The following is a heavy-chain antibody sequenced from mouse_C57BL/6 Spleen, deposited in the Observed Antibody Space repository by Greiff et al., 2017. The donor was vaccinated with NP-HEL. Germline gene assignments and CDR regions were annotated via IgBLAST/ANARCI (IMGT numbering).Heavy chain of an antibody. CDR3: ARGPTVVDY. J-gene: IGHJ2*01. Sequence: QVQLKESGPELVKPGASVKISCKASGYAFSSSWMNWVKQRPGKGLEWIGRIYPGDGDTNYNGKFKGKATLTADKSSSTAYMQLSSLTSEDSAVYFCARGPTVVDYWGQGTTLTVSS. CDR1: GYAFSSSW. D-gene: IGHD1-1*01. V-gene: IGHV1-82*01. CDR2: IYPGDGDT.